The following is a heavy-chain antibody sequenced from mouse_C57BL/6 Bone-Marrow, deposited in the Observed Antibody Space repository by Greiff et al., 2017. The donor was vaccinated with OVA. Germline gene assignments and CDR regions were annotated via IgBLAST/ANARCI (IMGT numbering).Heavy chain of an antibody. CDR1: GYTFTSYW. CDR2: INPSSGYT. V-gene: IGHV1-7*01. J-gene: IGHJ1*03. Sequence: QVQLQQSGAELAKPGASVKLSCKASGYTFTSYWMHWVKQRPGQGLEWIGYINPSSGYTKYNQKFKDKATLSADKSSSTAYMQLSSLTYEDSAVYYCAILPRPLNLCVWGTGTTVTVSS. CDR3: AILPRPLNLCV. D-gene: IGHD1-1*01.